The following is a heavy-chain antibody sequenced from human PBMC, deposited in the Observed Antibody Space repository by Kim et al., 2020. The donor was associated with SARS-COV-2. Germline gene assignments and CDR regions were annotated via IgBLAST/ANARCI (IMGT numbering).Heavy chain of an antibody. CDR1: GFTFGDYA. V-gene: IGHV3-49*04. CDR2: IRSKAYGGTT. J-gene: IGHJ1*01. Sequence: GGSLRLSCTASGFTFGDYAMSWVRQAPGKGLEWVGFIRSKAYGGTTEYAASVKGRFTISRDDSKSIAYLQMNSLKTEDTAVYYCTQLTNPDFQHWGQGTLVTVSS. D-gene: IGHD2-2*01. CDR3: TQLTNPDFQH.